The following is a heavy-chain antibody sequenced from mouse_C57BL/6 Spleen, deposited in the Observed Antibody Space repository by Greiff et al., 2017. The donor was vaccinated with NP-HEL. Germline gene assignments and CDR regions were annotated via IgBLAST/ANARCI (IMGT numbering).Heavy chain of an antibody. Sequence: QVQLKQSGPELVKPGASVKISCKASGYAFSSSWMNWVKQRPGKGLEWIGRIYPGDGDTNYNGKFKGKATLTADKSSSTAYMQLSSLTSEDSAVYFCARGRATEYYFDYWGQGTTLTVSS. CDR2: IYPGDGDT. J-gene: IGHJ2*01. V-gene: IGHV1-82*01. D-gene: IGHD3-1*01. CDR3: ARGRATEYYFDY. CDR1: GYAFSSSW.